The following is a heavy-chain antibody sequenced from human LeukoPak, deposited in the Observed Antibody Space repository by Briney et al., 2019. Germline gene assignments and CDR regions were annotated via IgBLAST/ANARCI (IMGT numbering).Heavy chain of an antibody. V-gene: IGHV1-24*01. Sequence: ASVKVSCKVSGYTLTELSMHWVRQAPGKGLEWMGGFDPEDGETIYAQKFQGRVTMTEDTSTDTAYMELSSLRSEDTAVYYCATVYGSGQGPGGFDIWGQGTMVTVSS. CDR2: FDPEDGET. J-gene: IGHJ3*02. D-gene: IGHD3-10*01. CDR3: ATVYGSGQGPGGFDI. CDR1: GYTLTELS.